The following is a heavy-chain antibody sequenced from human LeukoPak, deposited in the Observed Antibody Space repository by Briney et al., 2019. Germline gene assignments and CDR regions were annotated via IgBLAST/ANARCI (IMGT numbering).Heavy chain of an antibody. CDR3: ARGTDDSIGYKGYYFDY. Sequence: SETLSLTCAVYGGSFSGYYWSWIRQPPGKGLEWIGEINHSGSTNYNPSLKSRVTISVDTSKNQFSLKLSSVTAADTAVYYCARGTDDSIGYKGYYFDYWGQGTLVTVSS. V-gene: IGHV4-34*01. CDR2: INHSGST. J-gene: IGHJ4*02. D-gene: IGHD3-22*01. CDR1: GGSFSGYY.